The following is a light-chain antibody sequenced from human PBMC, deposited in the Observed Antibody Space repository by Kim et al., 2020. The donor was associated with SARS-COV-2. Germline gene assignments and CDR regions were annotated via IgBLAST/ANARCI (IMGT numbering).Light chain of an antibody. J-gene: IGKJ2*03. CDR3: MQATHWPPR. Sequence: QPGSISSSSSQSLLYNNVNTYLNWIQQGPGQSARRLLYEVSNRDSGVPDRFSGSGSGTDFTLKISRVVAEDVGVYYCMQATHWPPRFGQGTKLEI. CDR1: QSLLYNNVNTY. CDR2: EVS. V-gene: IGKV2-30*01.